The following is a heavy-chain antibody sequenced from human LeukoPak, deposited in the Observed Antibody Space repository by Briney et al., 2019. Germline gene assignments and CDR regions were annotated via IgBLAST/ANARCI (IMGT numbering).Heavy chain of an antibody. D-gene: IGHD3-10*01. J-gene: IGHJ6*03. CDR2: INPSGGST. V-gene: IGHV1-46*01. CDR3: ARDYYGSGSPITDYYMDV. CDR1: GYTFTSYY. Sequence: ASVKVPCKASGYTFTSYYMHWVRQAPGQGLEWMGIINPSGGSTSYAQKFQGRVTMTRDMSTSTVYMELSSLRSEDTAVYYCARDYYGSGSPITDYYMDVWGKGTTVTVSS.